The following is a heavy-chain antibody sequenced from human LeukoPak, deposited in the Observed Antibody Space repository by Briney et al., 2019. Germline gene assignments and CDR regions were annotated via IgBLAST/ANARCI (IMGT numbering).Heavy chain of an antibody. V-gene: IGHV3-33*08. CDR3: ARRYYYGSGAYGMDV. Sequence: GGSLRLSCAASGFTFSSYSMNWVRQAPGKGLEWVAVIWYDGSNKYYADSVKGRFTISRDNSKNTLYLQMNSLRADDTAVYYCARRYYYGSGAYGMDVWGQGTTVTVSS. CDR2: IWYDGSNK. J-gene: IGHJ6*02. CDR1: GFTFSSYS. D-gene: IGHD3-10*01.